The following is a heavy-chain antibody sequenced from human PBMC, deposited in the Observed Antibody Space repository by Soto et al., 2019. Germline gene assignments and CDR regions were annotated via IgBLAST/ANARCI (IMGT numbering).Heavy chain of an antibody. CDR2: ISAYNGNT. J-gene: IGHJ6*03. Sequence: GASVKVSCKASGYTFTSYGISWVRQAPGQGLEWMGWISAYNGNTNYAQKLQGRVTMTTDTSTSTAYMELRSLRSDDTAVYYCARGRNYDILTDYSARYYYYMDVWGKGTTVTVSS. CDR3: ARGRNYDILTDYSARYYYYMDV. D-gene: IGHD3-9*01. V-gene: IGHV1-18*01. CDR1: GYTFTSYG.